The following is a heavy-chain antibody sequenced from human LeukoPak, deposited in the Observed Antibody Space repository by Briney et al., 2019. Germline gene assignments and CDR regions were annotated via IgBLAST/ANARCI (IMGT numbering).Heavy chain of an antibody. D-gene: IGHD2-2*01. V-gene: IGHV1-2*02. J-gene: IGHJ4*02. CDR2: INPNDGDT. CDR3: ARANFLYCSSTTCLFDY. CDR1: GYTFTDYY. Sequence: GASVKVSCKASGYTFTDYYMHWARQAPGQGFEWMGWINPNDGDTNYAQKFQGRVTMTRDTSISTAHMEVSRLRSHDTAVYYCARANFLYCSSTTCLFDYWGQGTLVTVSS.